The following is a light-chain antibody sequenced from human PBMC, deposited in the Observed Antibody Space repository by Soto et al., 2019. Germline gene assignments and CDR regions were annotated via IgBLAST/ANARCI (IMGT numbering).Light chain of an antibody. CDR3: FSFTTDWTHV. CDR2: EVS. J-gene: IGLJ1*01. CDR1: SSDIGAYNY. Sequence: QSVLTQPASVSGSPGQSITISCTGSSSDIGAYNYVSWFQQYPGKAPKLIISEVSNRPSGVSNRFSGSKSGTAASLTISGIQTEEEDDYFCFSFTTDWTHVFGTGTKVTVL. V-gene: IGLV2-14*01.